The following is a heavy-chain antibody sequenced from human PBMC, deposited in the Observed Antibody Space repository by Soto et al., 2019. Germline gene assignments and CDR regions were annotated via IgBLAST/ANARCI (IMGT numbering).Heavy chain of an antibody. CDR2: IYYSGST. J-gene: IGHJ6*02. Sequence: SETLSLTCTVSGGSISSSSYYWGWIRQPPGKGLEWIGSIYYSGSTYYNPSLKSRVTISVDTSKNQFSLKLSSVTAADTAVYYCARRGAAAGYYYYGMDVWGQGTTVTVSS. CDR3: ARRGAAAGYYYYGMDV. V-gene: IGHV4-39*01. D-gene: IGHD6-13*01. CDR1: GGSISSSSYY.